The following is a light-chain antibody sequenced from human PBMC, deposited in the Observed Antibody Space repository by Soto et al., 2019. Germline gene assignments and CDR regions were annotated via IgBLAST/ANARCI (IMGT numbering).Light chain of an antibody. J-gene: IGKJ5*01. CDR3: QQLHSYPIT. Sequence: DIQLTQSPSFLSASVGDRVTITCRASQGISNYLAWYHQKPGKAPKLLLHTASTLQSGVPSRFSGSGSGTEFTLTISSLQPEDFATYYCQQLHSYPITCGQGTRLETK. CDR1: QGISNY. V-gene: IGKV1-9*01. CDR2: TAS.